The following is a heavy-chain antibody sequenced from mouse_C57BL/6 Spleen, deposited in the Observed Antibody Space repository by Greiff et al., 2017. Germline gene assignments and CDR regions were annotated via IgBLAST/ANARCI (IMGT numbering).Heavy chain of an antibody. CDR3: ARGDDYDGWFAY. J-gene: IGHJ3*01. CDR2: INPNNGGT. D-gene: IGHD2-4*01. V-gene: IGHV1-22*01. Sequence: EVQLQQSGPELVKPGASVKMSCKASGYTFTDYNMHWVKQSHGKSLEWIGYINPNNGGTSYNQKFKGKATLTVNKSSSTAYMELRSLTSEDSAVYYCARGDDYDGWFAYWGQGTLVTVSA. CDR1: GYTFTDYN.